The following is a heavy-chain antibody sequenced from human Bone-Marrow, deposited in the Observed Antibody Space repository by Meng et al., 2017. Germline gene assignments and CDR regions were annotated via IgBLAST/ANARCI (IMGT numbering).Heavy chain of an antibody. CDR2: IYQSGST. V-gene: IGHV4-4*02. D-gene: IGHD4-17*01. CDR1: GGSISSSNC. CDR3: ARPDYGDYLYYFDY. J-gene: IGHJ4*02. Sequence: QVELQESGPGLVKPSGNLSLTCAVSGGSISSSNCWSWVRQPPGKGLEWIGEIYQSGSTNYNPSLKSRVTISVDKSKNQFSLKLSSVTAADTAVYYCARPDYGDYLYYFDYWGQGALVTVSS.